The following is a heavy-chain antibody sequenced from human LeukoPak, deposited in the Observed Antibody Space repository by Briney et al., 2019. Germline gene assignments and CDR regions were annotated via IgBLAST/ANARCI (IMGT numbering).Heavy chain of an antibody. CDR3: ARASFEGDAFDI. V-gene: IGHV3-21*01. CDR2: ISSSSSYI. J-gene: IGHJ3*02. CDR1: GFTFSTYS. Sequence: GGSLRLSCAASGFTFSTYSMHWVRQAPGKGLEWVSSISSSSSYIYYADSVKGRFTISRDNAKNSLYLQMNSLRAEDTAVYYCARASFEGDAFDIWGQGTMVTVSS.